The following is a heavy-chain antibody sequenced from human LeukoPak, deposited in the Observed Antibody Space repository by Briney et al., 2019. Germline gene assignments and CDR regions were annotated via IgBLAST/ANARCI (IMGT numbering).Heavy chain of an antibody. CDR1: GFTFSSYG. Sequence: GGSLRLSCAGSGFTFSSYGMSWVRQAPGKGLEGVSAISDTGATTYDADSVKGRFTISRDNSRSTLYLQMNSLRAEDTALYYCAKDTSIGRYCTNGVCSPFDYWGQGTLVTVSS. J-gene: IGHJ4*02. V-gene: IGHV3-23*01. CDR3: AKDTSIGRYCTNGVCSPFDY. D-gene: IGHD2-8*01. CDR2: ISDTGATT.